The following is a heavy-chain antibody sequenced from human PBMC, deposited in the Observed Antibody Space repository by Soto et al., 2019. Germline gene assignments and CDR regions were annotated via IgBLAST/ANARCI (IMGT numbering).Heavy chain of an antibody. CDR1: GFTFSSYG. Sequence: GGSLRLSCAASGFTFSSYGMHWVRQAPGKGLEWVAVIWYDGSNKYYADSVKGRFTISRDNSKNTLYLQMNSLRAEDTAVYYCARGFDYSNYGSLANYYGMDVWGQGTTVTVSS. CDR3: ARGFDYSNYGSLANYYGMDV. V-gene: IGHV3-33*01. CDR2: IWYDGSNK. D-gene: IGHD4-4*01. J-gene: IGHJ6*02.